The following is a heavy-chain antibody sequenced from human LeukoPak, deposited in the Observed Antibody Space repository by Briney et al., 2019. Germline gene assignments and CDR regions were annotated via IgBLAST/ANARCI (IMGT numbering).Heavy chain of an antibody. V-gene: IGHV4-4*07. D-gene: IGHD6-13*01. CDR2: IYNSGNT. CDR1: GGSISSHY. CDR3: ARDLAGRKQQLGWFDP. J-gene: IGHJ5*02. Sequence: TSETLSLTCTVSGGSISSHYWSWIRQPAERGLEWIGRIYNSGNTNYNPSLKSRVTMSVDTSKNQFSLKLSSVPAADTAVYFCARDLAGRKQQLGWFDPWGQGTLVTVSS.